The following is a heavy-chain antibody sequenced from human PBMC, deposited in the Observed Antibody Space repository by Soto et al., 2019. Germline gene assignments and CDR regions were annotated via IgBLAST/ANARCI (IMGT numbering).Heavy chain of an antibody. Sequence: QVQLQESGPGLVKPSETLSLTCTVSGGSISSYYWSWIRQPPGKGLEWIGYIYYSGSTNYNPSLXSXVXIXLDTSKNQFSLKLSSVTAADTAVYYCARRWGRTFDCWGQGTLVTVSS. D-gene: IGHD7-27*01. CDR3: ARRWGRTFDC. CDR2: IYYSGST. V-gene: IGHV4-59*08. J-gene: IGHJ4*02. CDR1: GGSISSYY.